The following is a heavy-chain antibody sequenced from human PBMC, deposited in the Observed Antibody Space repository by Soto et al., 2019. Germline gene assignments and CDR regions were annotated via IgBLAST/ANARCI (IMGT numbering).Heavy chain of an antibody. D-gene: IGHD6-13*01. J-gene: IGHJ6*02. V-gene: IGHV5-51*01. CDR2: IYPADSDT. CDR1: GYSFTSYW. Sequence: EVQLVQSGAEVKKPGESLKISCKGSGYSFTSYWIGWVRQMPGKGLEWMGIIYPADSDTRYSPSFQGQVTISADKSISTSYLQWSSQKASDTAMYYCARTSAAGKYYYGMDVWGQGTTVTVSS. CDR3: ARTSAAGKYYYGMDV.